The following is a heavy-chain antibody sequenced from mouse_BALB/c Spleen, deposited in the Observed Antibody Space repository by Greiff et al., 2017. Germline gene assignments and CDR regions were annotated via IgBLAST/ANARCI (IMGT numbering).Heavy chain of an antibody. CDR2: ISSGGSYT. CDR1: GFTFSSYT. J-gene: IGHJ2*01. V-gene: IGHV5-6-4*01. CDR3: TREGYGQVTHFDY. D-gene: IGHD1-1*02. Sequence: EVKLMESGGGLVKPGGSLKLSCAASGFTFSSYTMSWVRQTPEKRLEWVATISSGGSYTYYPDSVKGRFTISRDNAKNTLYLQMSSLKSEDTAMYYCTREGYGQVTHFDYWGQGTTLTVSS.